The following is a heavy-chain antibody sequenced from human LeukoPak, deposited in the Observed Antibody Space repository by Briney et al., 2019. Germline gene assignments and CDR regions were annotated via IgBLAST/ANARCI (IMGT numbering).Heavy chain of an antibody. Sequence: GASVKVSCKASGGTFSSYAISWVRQAPGQGLEWMGWISAYNGNTNYAQKLQGRVTMTTDTSTSTAYMELRSLRSDDTAVYYCARGTGWWALYYMDVWGKGTTVTVSS. CDR1: GGTFSSYA. CDR2: ISAYNGNT. J-gene: IGHJ6*03. V-gene: IGHV1-18*01. CDR3: ARGTGWWALYYMDV. D-gene: IGHD2-15*01.